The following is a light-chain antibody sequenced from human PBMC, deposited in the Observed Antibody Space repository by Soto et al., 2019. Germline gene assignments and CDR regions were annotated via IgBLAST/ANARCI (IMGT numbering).Light chain of an antibody. CDR2: DAS. J-gene: IGKJ3*01. V-gene: IGKV1-5*01. CDR3: GT. CDR1: QSISSW. Sequence: DIQMTQSPSTLSASVGDRVTITCRASQSISSWLAWYQQKPGKAPKLLIYDASSLESGVPSRFSGSGSGTEFTLTISSLQPDDFATYYAGTFGPGTKVDIK.